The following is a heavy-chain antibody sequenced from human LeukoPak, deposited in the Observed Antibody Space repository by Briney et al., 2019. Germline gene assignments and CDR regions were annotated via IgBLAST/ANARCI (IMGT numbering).Heavy chain of an antibody. J-gene: IGHJ5*02. CDR1: GYTLTELS. CDR3: ARVPSGGDKFDP. D-gene: IGHD6-25*01. Sequence: ASVKVSCKVSGYTLTELSMHWVRQAPGKGLEWMGGFDPEDGETIYAQKFQGRVTMTEDTSTDTAYMELSGLRSEDTAVYYCARVPSGGDKFDPWGQGTLVTVSS. CDR2: FDPEDGET. V-gene: IGHV1-24*01.